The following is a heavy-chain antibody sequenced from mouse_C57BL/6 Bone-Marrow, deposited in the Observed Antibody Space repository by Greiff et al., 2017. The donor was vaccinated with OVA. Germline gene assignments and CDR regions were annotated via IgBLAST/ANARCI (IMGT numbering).Heavy chain of an antibody. CDR2: IDPSDSYT. D-gene: IGHD1-1*01. CDR3: ARGDYYGSSGEFDY. V-gene: IGHV1-50*01. J-gene: IGHJ2*01. CDR1: GYTFTSYW. Sequence: QVQLQQPGAELVKPGASVKLSCKASGYTFTSYWMQWVKQRPGQGLEWIGEIDPSDSYTNYNQKFKGKATLTVDTSSSTAYMQLSSLTSEDSAVYYCARGDYYGSSGEFDYWGQGTTLTVSS.